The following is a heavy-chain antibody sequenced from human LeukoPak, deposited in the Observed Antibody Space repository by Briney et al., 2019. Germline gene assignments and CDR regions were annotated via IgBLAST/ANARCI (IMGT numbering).Heavy chain of an antibody. J-gene: IGHJ5*02. Sequence: GGSLRLSCAASGFIFSSYGMHWVRQAPGKGLECVAFIRYDGSNKYYADSVKGRFTISRDNSKNTLYLQMNSLRAEDTAVYYCAKGQRQQLVSWFDPWGQGPLVTVSS. CDR2: IRYDGSNK. D-gene: IGHD6-13*01. CDR1: GFIFSSYG. CDR3: AKGQRQQLVSWFDP. V-gene: IGHV3-30*02.